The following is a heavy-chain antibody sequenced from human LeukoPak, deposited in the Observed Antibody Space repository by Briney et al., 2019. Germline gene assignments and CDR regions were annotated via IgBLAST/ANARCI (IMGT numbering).Heavy chain of an antibody. J-gene: IGHJ4*02. CDR3: VAARPEIDY. CDR2: INSDGSST. Sequence: GGSLRLSCAASGLTVSNHWMHWVRHAPGKGLLWVSRINSDGSSTRYADFVKGRFTISKDDAKNTLYLQMNGLRVDDTAVYYCVAARPEIDYWGQGTLVAVSS. V-gene: IGHV3-74*01. D-gene: IGHD6-6*01. CDR1: GLTVSNHW.